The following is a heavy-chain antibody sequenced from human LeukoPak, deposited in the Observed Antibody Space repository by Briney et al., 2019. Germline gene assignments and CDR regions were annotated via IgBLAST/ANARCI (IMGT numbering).Heavy chain of an antibody. D-gene: IGHD3-9*01. CDR1: GFTFSSYE. J-gene: IGHJ4*02. CDR2: ISSGSTYT. Sequence: GGSLRLSCAASGFTFSSYEMNWVRQAPGKGLEWVSSISSGSTYTHYADSVKGRFTISRDNAKNSSYLQMNSLRADDTAVYYCARGGYYNILTNFRSRISGFDYWGQGTLVTVSS. CDR3: ARGGYYNILTNFRSRISGFDY. V-gene: IGHV3-21*01.